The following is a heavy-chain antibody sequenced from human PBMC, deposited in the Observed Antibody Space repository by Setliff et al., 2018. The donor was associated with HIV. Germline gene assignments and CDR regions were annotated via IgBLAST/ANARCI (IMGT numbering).Heavy chain of an antibody. CDR1: GYTFSTNA. V-gene: IGHV1-3*01. CDR3: VKDAYSTGKPGIS. D-gene: IGHD2-8*02. CDR2: INAGDDNT. Sequence: GASVKVSCKAFGYTFSTNAIHWVRQAPGQRLEWMGYINAGDDNTRYSEKFQGRVTITRDTSANTAYMELSSLRSEDTAVYYCVKDAYSTGKPGISWGQGTQVTVSS. J-gene: IGHJ4*02.